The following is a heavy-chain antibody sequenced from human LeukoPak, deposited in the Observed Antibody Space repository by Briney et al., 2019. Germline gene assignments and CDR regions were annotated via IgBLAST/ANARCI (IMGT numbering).Heavy chain of an antibody. CDR2: ITSSSSTI. CDR3: ARDYLGWFGELSTFDY. V-gene: IGHV3-48*02. CDR1: GFTFSSYS. Sequence: GGSPGLSCAASGFTFSSYSMNWVRQAPGKGLEWVSYITSSSSTIYYADSVKGRFTISRDNAKNSLYLQMNSLRDGDTAVYYCARDYLGWFGELSTFDYWGQGTQVTVSS. D-gene: IGHD3-10*01. J-gene: IGHJ4*02.